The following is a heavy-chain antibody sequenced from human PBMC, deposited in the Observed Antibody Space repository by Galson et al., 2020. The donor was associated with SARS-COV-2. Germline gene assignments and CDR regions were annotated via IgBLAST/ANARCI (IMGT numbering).Heavy chain of an antibody. D-gene: IGHD2-8*01. V-gene: IGHV3-9*01. Sequence: SLKISCTASGFTFNDYAMHWVRQRAGKGLEWVAGITWNSGRIGHADSVKGRFTISRDNAKNSLYLQMNSLRVEDTALYFCAKDTTGRSLYAMDVWGQGTTVTVSS. CDR3: AKDTTGRSLYAMDV. CDR2: ITWNSGRI. J-gene: IGHJ6*02. CDR1: GFTFNDYA.